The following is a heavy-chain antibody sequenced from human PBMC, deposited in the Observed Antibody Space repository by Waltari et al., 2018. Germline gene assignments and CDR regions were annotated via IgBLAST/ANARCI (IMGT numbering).Heavy chain of an antibody. D-gene: IGHD4-4*01. CDR2: IYYAGTT. J-gene: IGHJ4*02. V-gene: IGHV4-59*08. CDR3: ARHPPVPVIREGFDC. CDR1: GGSMNNYY. Sequence: QVQLQESGPGLVKPSETLSLTCTVPGGSMNNYYWSWIRKPPGKGLEYIGYIYYAGTTLYTPSLRSRVTISVDTSKNQFSLKLDSVTAADTAVYYCARHPPVPVIREGFDCWGQGTLVTVSP.